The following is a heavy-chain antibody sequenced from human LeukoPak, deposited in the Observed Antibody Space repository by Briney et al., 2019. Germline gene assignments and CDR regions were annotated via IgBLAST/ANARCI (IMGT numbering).Heavy chain of an antibody. CDR3: ARARAGYYGSGKDYYYGMDV. CDR2: ISYDGSNK. CDR1: GFTFSSYG. D-gene: IGHD3-10*01. J-gene: IGHJ6*02. Sequence: GGSLRLSCAASGFTFSSYGMHWVRQAPGKGLEWVAVISYDGSNKYYADSVKGRFTISRDNSKNTLYLQMNSLRAEDTAVYYCARARAGYYGSGKDYYYGMDVWGQGTTVTVSS. V-gene: IGHV3-30*03.